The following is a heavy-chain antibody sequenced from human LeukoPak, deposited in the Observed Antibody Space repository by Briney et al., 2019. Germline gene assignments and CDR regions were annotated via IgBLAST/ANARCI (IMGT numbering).Heavy chain of an antibody. D-gene: IGHD3-16*01. V-gene: IGHV4-34*01. CDR1: GESLSGYY. CDR3: VRGAGHYDLPWRTFRPVYYDF. Sequence: SETLSLTCAVFGESLSGYYWSWIRQTPGKGLEWIGDVNQRGLTNYNPSLQSRAAISGDTSKRLVSLSLTSVTAADSAIYYCVRGAGHYDLPWRTFRPVYYDFWGPGSLVTVSS. CDR2: VNQRGLT. J-gene: IGHJ4*02.